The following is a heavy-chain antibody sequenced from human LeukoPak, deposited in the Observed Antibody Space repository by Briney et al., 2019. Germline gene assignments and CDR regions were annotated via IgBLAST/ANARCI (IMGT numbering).Heavy chain of an antibody. Sequence: SGTLSLTCAVSGDPVSSSNWWTWVRQPPGKGLEWIGEIYHSGSTKYNPSLKSRVTISVDKSKNQFSLKLTSVTAADTAVYYCARVAGHFDLPYWGQGTLVTVSS. J-gene: IGHJ4*02. CDR3: ARVAGHFDLPY. V-gene: IGHV4-4*02. CDR1: GDPVSSSNW. D-gene: IGHD3-9*01. CDR2: IYHSGST.